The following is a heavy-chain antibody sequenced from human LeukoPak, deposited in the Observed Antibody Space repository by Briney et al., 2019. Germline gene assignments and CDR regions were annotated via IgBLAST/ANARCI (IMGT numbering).Heavy chain of an antibody. CDR3: ARDNSVGDVAWWFDP. V-gene: IGHV1-46*01. CDR1: GYSFTSHY. J-gene: IGHJ5*02. Sequence: ASVKVSCKASGYSFTSHYMHWVRQAPGQGLEWLGLINPSGSSTLYAQKFQVRVTMTRDMSTTTDYMELSSLRSDDTAVYYCARDNSVGDVAWWFDPWGQGTLVTVSS. CDR2: INPSGSST. D-gene: IGHD1-26*01.